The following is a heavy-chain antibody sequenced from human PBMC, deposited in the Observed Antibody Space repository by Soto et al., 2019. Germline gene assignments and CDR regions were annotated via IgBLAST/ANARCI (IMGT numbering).Heavy chain of an antibody. J-gene: IGHJ4*02. CDR3: AKASLGGTVSGSSHDS. V-gene: IGHV3-23*01. CDR1: GFTFSNYP. Sequence: EVQLLESGGGLVQRGGSLRLSCAASGFTFSNYPMSWVRQAPGKGLEWVSVISGSGAFYADSVKGRFTISRDHSNNTLYQQMNSLRGDDTAVYYCAKASLGGTVSGSSHDSWGQGTLVTVSS. D-gene: IGHD6-19*01. CDR2: ISGSGA.